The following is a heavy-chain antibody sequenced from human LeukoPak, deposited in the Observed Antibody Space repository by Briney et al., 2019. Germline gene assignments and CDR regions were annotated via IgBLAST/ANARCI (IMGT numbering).Heavy chain of an antibody. Sequence: GGSLRLSCAASGLTFSSYAMSWVRQAPGKGLEWVSAISGSGGSTYYADSVKGRFTISRDNSKNTLYLQMNSLRAEDTAVYYCATSPNEYSPLNYWGQGTLVTVSS. V-gene: IGHV3-23*01. D-gene: IGHD1-1*01. CDR3: ATSPNEYSPLNY. CDR2: ISGSGGST. J-gene: IGHJ4*02. CDR1: GLTFSSYA.